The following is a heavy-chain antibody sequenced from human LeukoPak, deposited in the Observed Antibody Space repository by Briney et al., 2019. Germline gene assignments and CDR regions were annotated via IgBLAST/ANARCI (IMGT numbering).Heavy chain of an antibody. Sequence: ASVKVSCKVSGYTLTELSMHWVRQAPGKGLEWMGGFDPEDGETIYAQKFQGRVTMTEDTSTDTAYMEQSSLRSEDTAVYYCATAGGIAAAGYYFDYWGQGTLVTVSS. V-gene: IGHV1-24*01. CDR3: ATAGGIAAAGYYFDY. D-gene: IGHD6-13*01. J-gene: IGHJ4*02. CDR2: FDPEDGET. CDR1: GYTLTELS.